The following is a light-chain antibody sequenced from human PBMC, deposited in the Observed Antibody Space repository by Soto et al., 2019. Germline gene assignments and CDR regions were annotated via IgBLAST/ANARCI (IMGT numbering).Light chain of an antibody. CDR1: QSLLHSNGYNY. J-gene: IGKJ3*01. CDR2: LGS. CDR3: MQALPTPT. V-gene: IGKV2-28*01. Sequence: DIVMTQSPLSLPVTPGEPASISCTSSQSLLHSNGYNYVDWYLQKPGQSPQLLISLGSTRASGVPDRFSSSGSGTDFPLRSSGVEADYVGVYYCMQALPTPTFGPGTKVHIK.